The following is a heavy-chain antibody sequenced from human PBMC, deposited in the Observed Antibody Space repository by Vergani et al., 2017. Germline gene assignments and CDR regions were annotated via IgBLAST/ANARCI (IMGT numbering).Heavy chain of an antibody. V-gene: IGHV3-48*01. CDR2: ISSRDSTR. CDR1: RFTFSSYS. J-gene: IGHJ4*02. CDR3: ARDGTDIFVSSSDYSHLLYY. D-gene: IGHD3-22*01. Sequence: EVQLVESGGGLEQPGGSLRLSCAASRFTFSSYSMNWVRQAPGKGLEWVSYISSRDSTRYYADSVKGRFTISRDNAKNSLYLQMNSLRVEDTAVYYCARDGTDIFVSSSDYSHLLYYWGQGILVTVSS.